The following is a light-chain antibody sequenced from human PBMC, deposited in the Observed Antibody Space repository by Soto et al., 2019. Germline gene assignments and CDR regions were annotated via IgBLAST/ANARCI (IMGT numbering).Light chain of an antibody. CDR2: GAS. V-gene: IGKV3-15*01. J-gene: IGKJ5*01. CDR1: QSVSSN. CDR3: QQPGQWPIT. Sequence: EIVMTQSPSTLSVSPGERATLSCRASQSVSSNLAWYQQKPGQAPRLLIYGASARATGFPARFSASGSGTEFTLTISSLQPEDFATYYCQQPGQWPITFAQGTLLEIK.